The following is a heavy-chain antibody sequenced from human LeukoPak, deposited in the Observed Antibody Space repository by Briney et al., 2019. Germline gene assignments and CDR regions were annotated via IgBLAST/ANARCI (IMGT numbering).Heavy chain of an antibody. CDR3: ARITGSANQLYNWFDP. V-gene: IGHV1-69*13. D-gene: IGHD1-20*01. CDR1: VGTFSSYA. J-gene: IGHJ5*02. CDR2: IIPIFGTA. Sequence: GASVKVSCKASVGTFSSYAISWVRQAPRQGVEWMGGIIPIFGTANNGQKFQGRVTITADESTTTAYTELSSLRSEDTAVYYCARITGSANQLYNWFDPWGQGTLVTVSS.